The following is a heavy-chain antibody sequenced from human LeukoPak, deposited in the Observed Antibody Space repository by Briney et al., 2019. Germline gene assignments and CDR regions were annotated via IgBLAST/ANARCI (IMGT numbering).Heavy chain of an antibody. CDR1: GFDFSDAW. J-gene: IGHJ5*02. V-gene: IGHV3-15*01. CDR2: IKGINAGGTT. CDR3: APPPT. Sequence: KTGGSLRLSCAASGFDFSDAWMTWVRQAPGKGPEYIARIKGINAGGTTDYAAPVKGRFTISRDDSKNTLYLDMNSLEVEDTPVYYCAPPPTWARETLVPVPS.